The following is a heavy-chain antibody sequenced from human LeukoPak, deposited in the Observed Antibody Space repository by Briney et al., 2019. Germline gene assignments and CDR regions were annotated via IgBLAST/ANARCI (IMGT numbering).Heavy chain of an antibody. D-gene: IGHD6-19*01. CDR1: GYTFTGYY. CDR2: INPNSGGT. Sequence: ASVTVSCKASGYTFTGYYMHWVRQAPGQGLEWMGRINPNSGGTNYAQKFQGRVTMTRDTSISTAYMELSRLRSDDTAVYYCARDRGQWLVIDYWGQGTLVTVSS. CDR3: ARDRGQWLVIDY. J-gene: IGHJ4*02. V-gene: IGHV1-2*06.